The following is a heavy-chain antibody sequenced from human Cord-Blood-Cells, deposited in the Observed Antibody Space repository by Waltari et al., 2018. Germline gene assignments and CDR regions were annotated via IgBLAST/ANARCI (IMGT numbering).Heavy chain of an antibody. Sequence: QVQLQPWGAGLLKPSETLSLTCAVYGGSFSGYYWSWIRQPPGKGLEWIGEINHSGSTNYNPSLKSRVTISVDTSKNQFSLKLSSVTAADTAVYYCARVSKLSPYYFDYWGQGTLVTVSS. D-gene: IGHD3-16*02. CDR1: GGSFSGYY. CDR2: INHSGST. CDR3: ARVSKLSPYYFDY. V-gene: IGHV4-34*01. J-gene: IGHJ4*02.